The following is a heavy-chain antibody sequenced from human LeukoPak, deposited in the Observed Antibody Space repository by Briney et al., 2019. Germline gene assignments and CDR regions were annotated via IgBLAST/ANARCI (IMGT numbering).Heavy chain of an antibody. CDR3: AKAPGYYDSSGYHPFDY. CDR2: ISGSGTST. Sequence: PGGSLRLSCASSGFTFSVYAMNWVRQAPGKGLEWVSGISGSGTSTFYADSVRGRFTISRDNSKNTLYLQMNSLRAEDTAVYYCAKAPGYYDSSGYHPFDYWGQGTLVTVSS. CDR1: GFTFSVYA. J-gene: IGHJ4*02. V-gene: IGHV3-23*01. D-gene: IGHD3-22*01.